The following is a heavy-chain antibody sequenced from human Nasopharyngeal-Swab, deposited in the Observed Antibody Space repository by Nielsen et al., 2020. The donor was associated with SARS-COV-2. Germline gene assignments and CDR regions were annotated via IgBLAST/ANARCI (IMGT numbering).Heavy chain of an antibody. CDR2: IYHSGST. CDR1: GGSISSSNW. D-gene: IGHD3-22*01. CDR3: ARDLRDYYDSSGYLGLAP. J-gene: IGHJ5*02. Sequence: SETLSLTCAVSGGSISSSNWWSWVRQPPGKGLEWIGEIYHSGSTNYNPSLKSRVTISVDKSKNQFSLKLSSVTAADTAVYYCARDLRDYYDSSGYLGLAPWSQGTLVTVSS. V-gene: IGHV4-4*02.